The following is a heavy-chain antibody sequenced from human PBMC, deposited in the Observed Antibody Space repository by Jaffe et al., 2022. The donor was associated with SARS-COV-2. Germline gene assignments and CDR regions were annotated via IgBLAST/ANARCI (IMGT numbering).Heavy chain of an antibody. J-gene: IGHJ6*02. CDR1: GFTFDDYA. CDR2: ISWNSGSI. V-gene: IGHV3-9*01. Sequence: EVQLVESGGGLVQPGRSLRLSCAASGFTFDDYAMHWVRQAPGKGLEWVSGISWNSGSIGYADSVKGRFTISRDNAKNSLYLQMNSLRAEDTALYYCAKDVKGMDVWGQGTTVTVSS. CDR3: AKDVKGMDV.